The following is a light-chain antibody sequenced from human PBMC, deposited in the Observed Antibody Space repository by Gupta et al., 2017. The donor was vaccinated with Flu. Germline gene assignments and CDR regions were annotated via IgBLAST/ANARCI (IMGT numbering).Light chain of an antibody. CDR2: YDD. J-gene: IGLJ2*01. CDR1: SSNIGNNA. CDR3: AAWDDSLNGVV. V-gene: IGLV1-36*01. Sequence: QSVLTQPPSLSEAPRQRFTISCSGSSSNIGNNAVNWYQQLPGKAPKLLIYYDDLLPSGVSDRFSGSKSGTSASLAISGLQSEDEADYYCAAWDDSLNGVVFGGGTKLTVL.